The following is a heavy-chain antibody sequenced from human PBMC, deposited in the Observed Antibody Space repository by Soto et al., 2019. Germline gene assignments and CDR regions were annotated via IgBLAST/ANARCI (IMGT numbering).Heavy chain of an antibody. CDR2: ISSSSSYI. CDR1: GFTFSSYS. J-gene: IGHJ4*02. D-gene: IGHD2-2*01. Sequence: GSLRLSCAASGFTFSSYSMNWVRQAPGKGLEWVSSISSSSSYIYYADSVKGRFTISRDNAKNSLYLQMNSLRAEDTAVYYCARVSCSSTSCYSFDYWGQGTLVTVSS. V-gene: IGHV3-21*01. CDR3: ARVSCSSTSCYSFDY.